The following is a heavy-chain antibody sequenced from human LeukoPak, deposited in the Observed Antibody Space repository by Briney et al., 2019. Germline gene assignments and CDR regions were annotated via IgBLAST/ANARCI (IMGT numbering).Heavy chain of an antibody. CDR3: ARLRPVAGYDAFDI. D-gene: IGHD6-19*01. V-gene: IGHV4-59*08. CDR1: GGSISRYY. Sequence: SETLSLTCTVSGGSISRYYWNWIRQPPGKGLEWIGYIYYSGSTNYNPSLKSRVTMSVDTSKNQFSLKLASVTAADTAVYYCARLRPVAGYDAFDIWGHGTMVTVSS. CDR2: IYYSGST. J-gene: IGHJ3*02.